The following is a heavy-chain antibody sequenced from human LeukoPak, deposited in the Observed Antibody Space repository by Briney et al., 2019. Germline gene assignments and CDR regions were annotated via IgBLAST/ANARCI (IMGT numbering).Heavy chain of an antibody. CDR3: ARGGSGSVSAFDI. CDR1: GYTFSSYG. CDR2: ISGYNYNT. D-gene: IGHD3-10*01. Sequence: ASVKVSCKASGYTFSSYGITWVRQAPGQGLEWMGWISGYNYNTNCAQKLQGRVTMTTDTSTSTAYMELRSLRSDDTAVYYCARGGSGSVSAFDIWGQGTMVTVSS. J-gene: IGHJ3*02. V-gene: IGHV1-18*01.